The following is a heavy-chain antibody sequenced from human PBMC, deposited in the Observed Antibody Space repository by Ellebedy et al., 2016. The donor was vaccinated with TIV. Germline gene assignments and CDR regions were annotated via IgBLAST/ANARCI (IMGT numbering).Heavy chain of an antibody. Sequence: AASVTVSCKASGVTFSSYAISWVRQAPGHGLEWMGRIIPILGIANYAQKFQGRVTITADKSTSTAYMELSSLRSEDTAVYYCARDRDSSSWYFGGYYYYGMDVWGQGTTVTVSS. CDR2: IIPILGIA. D-gene: IGHD6-13*01. CDR3: ARDRDSSSWYFGGYYYYGMDV. V-gene: IGHV1-69*04. CDR1: GVTFSSYA. J-gene: IGHJ6*02.